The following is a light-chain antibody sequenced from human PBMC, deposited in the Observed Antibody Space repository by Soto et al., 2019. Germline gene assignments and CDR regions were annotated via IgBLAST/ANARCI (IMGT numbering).Light chain of an antibody. CDR2: GAS. J-gene: IGKJ1*01. CDR1: QSVSSN. CDR3: QQYGSSPRT. V-gene: IGKV3-20*01. Sequence: EIGLAQSPATPSVSPGERAPLSCRASQSVSSNLAWYQQKPGQAPRLLIYGASSRPTGIPDRFSGSGSGTDFTLTISRLEPEDFAVYYCQQYGSSPRTFGQGTKVDIK.